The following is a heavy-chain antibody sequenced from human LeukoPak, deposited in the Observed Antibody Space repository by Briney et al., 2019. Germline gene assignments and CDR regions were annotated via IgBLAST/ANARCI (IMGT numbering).Heavy chain of an antibody. J-gene: IGHJ4*02. Sequence: PGGSLRLSCTASGFIFSSYDINWVRQAPGKGLEWVAVISYDGSNKYYADSVKGRFTISRDNSKNTLYLQMNSLRAEDTAVYYCARDTSSWYRGGFDYWGQGTLVTVSS. D-gene: IGHD6-13*01. CDR1: GFIFSSYD. CDR2: ISYDGSNK. CDR3: ARDTSSWYRGGFDY. V-gene: IGHV3-30-3*01.